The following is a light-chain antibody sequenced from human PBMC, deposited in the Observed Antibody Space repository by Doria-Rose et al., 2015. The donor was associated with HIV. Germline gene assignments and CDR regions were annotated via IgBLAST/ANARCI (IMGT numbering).Light chain of an antibody. CDR3: MQALQTPYT. CDR2: LGS. J-gene: IGKJ2*01. V-gene: IGKV2-28*01. Sequence: VVTQPPLSLPVTPGQPASISCRSSQGLLHTIGYNYLDWYLQKPGQSPQLLIYLGSNRASGVPDRFSGSGSGTDFTLKISRVEAEDVGVYYCMQALQTPYTFGQGT. CDR1: QGLLHTIGYNY.